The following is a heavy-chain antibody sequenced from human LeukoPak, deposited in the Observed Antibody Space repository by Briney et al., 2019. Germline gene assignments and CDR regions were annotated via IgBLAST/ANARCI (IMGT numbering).Heavy chain of an antibody. CDR3: AKDRLYYDSSGSLLDY. Sequence: PGGSLRLSCAASGFTFSSYGMHWVRQAPGKGLEWVAVISYDGSNKYYADSVKGRFTISRDNSKNTLYLQMNSLRAEDTAVYYCAKDRLYYDSSGSLLDYWGQGTLVTVSS. D-gene: IGHD3-22*01. CDR2: ISYDGSNK. V-gene: IGHV3-30*18. J-gene: IGHJ4*02. CDR1: GFTFSSYG.